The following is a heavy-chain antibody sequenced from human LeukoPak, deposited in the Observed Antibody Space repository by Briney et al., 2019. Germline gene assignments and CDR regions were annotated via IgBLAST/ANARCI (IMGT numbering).Heavy chain of an antibody. CDR2: IYHSGST. CDR3: ARRSGSSGT. V-gene: IGHV4-34*01. D-gene: IGHD3-22*01. Sequence: SETLSLTCAVYGGSFSGYYWSWIRQPPGKGLEWIGSIYHSGSTYYNPSLKSRVTISVDTSKNQFSLKLSSVTAADTAVYYCARRSGSSGTWGQGTLVTVSS. J-gene: IGHJ5*02. CDR1: GGSFSGYY.